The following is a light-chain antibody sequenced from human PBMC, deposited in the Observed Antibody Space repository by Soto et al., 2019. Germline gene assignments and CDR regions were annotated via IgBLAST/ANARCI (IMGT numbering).Light chain of an antibody. V-gene: IGKV1-5*03. CDR2: KAS. Sequence: DIQMTQSPSTLSASVGDRVTITCRASQSINLWLAWYQQKPGKAPKSLISKASNLESGVPSRFSGSGSGTEFTLTISSLQPDDFASYYCQQYYSFPLTFGGGTKVEIK. CDR1: QSINLW. CDR3: QQYYSFPLT. J-gene: IGKJ4*01.